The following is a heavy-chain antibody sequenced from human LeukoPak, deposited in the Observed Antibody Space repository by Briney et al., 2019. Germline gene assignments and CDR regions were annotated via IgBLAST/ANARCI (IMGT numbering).Heavy chain of an antibody. CDR2: INPNTGDT. CDR3: ASYPRYISSPPFDY. D-gene: IGHD5-12*01. J-gene: IGHJ4*02. CDR1: GYTFTGQY. V-gene: IGHV1-2*02. Sequence: ASVNVSCKAYGYTFTGQYMHWVRQAPGHGLEWMGWINPNTGDTNYAQKFQGRVTMTRDTAISTAYLELSRLASDDTAVYYCASYPRYISSPPFDYWGQGTLVTVSS.